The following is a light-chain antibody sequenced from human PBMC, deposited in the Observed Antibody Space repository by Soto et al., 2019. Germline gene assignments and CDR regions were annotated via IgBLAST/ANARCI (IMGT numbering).Light chain of an antibody. CDR1: QSFVTSY. V-gene: IGKV3-20*01. CDR2: GAL. J-gene: IGKJ4*01. CDR3: QQFSSYPLT. Sequence: EVVLTQSPGTLSLSPGEGATLSCRASQSFVTSYLAWYQQKYGQSPRLLIYGALYRAPGIPDRFSGGGSGTDFTLTISRLEPEDFAVYYCQQFSSYPLTFGGGTKVDIK.